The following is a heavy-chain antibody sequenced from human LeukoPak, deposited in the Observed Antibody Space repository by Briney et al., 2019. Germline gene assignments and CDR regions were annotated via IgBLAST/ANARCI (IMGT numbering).Heavy chain of an antibody. CDR2: IRRRAYGGAA. CDR1: GFAFDDLA. CDR3: SRNGLVDFDY. Sequence: GQSLRLSCTTSGFAFDDLAMSWVRQPSGKGLEWVGFIRRRAYGGAAEYAASVKGRFIISRDDSKGIAYLQMNSLKTEDTAVYYCSRNGLVDFDYWGQGSRVIVSP. J-gene: IGHJ4*02. V-gene: IGHV3-49*04.